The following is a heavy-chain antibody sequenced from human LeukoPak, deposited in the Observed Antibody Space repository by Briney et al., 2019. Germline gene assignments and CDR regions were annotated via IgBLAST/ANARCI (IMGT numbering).Heavy chain of an antibody. CDR1: GYNFSVHY. V-gene: IGHV1-2*02. Sequence: GASVTVSCKASGYNFSVHYMHWVRQAPGQGLEWMGWIKPSNGDTKYAQNFQGRVTMTRDTSISTAYMELSSLRSDDTAVYYCASPPLSSAMYYAHWGQGTLVTVSS. J-gene: IGHJ4*02. CDR2: IKPSNGDT. CDR3: ASPPLSSAMYYAH. D-gene: IGHD1-26*01.